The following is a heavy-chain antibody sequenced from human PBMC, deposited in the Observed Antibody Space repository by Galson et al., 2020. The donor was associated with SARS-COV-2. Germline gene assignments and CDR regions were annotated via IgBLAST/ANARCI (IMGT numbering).Heavy chain of an antibody. Sequence: GGSLRLSCAVSGFTFSSYTMNWVRQAPGKGLEWVSAISSNSDYIYYADSVKGRFTISRDNGKNSLYLQMNSLRAEDTAVYYCARDASWAMFGMDVWSQGTTGTVSS. J-gene: IGHJ6*02. CDR3: ARDASWAMFGMDV. CDR2: ISSNSDYI. V-gene: IGHV3-21*01. CDR1: GFTFSSYT. D-gene: IGHD1-26*01.